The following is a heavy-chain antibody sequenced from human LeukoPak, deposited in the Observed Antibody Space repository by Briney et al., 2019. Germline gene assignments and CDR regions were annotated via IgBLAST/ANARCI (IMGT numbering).Heavy chain of an antibody. J-gene: IGHJ4*02. D-gene: IGHD7-27*01. CDR3: ARGPPNWGYDY. V-gene: IGHV3-53*01. CDR2: IYSGGST. Sequence: GGSLRLSCAASGFTVSSSYMSWVRQAPGKGLEWVSVIYSGGSTYYADSVKGRFTISRDNSKNTLYLQMNSLRAEDTAVYYCARGPPNWGYDYWGPGTLVTVSS. CDR1: GFTVSSSY.